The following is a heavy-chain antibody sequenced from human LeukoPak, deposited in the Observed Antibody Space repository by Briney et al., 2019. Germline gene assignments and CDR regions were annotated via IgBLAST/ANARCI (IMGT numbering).Heavy chain of an antibody. J-gene: IGHJ3*02. CDR1: GGSISSGDYY. V-gene: IGHV4-30-4*08. CDR2: IYYSGST. CDR3: ARGEYYYDSSGYRNSGDAFDI. Sequence: PSETLSLTCTVSGGSISSGDYYWSWIRQPPGKGLEWIGYIYYSGSTYYNPSLKSRGTISVDTSKNQFSLKLSSVTAADTAVYYCARGEYYYDSSGYRNSGDAFDIWGQGTMVTVSS. D-gene: IGHD3-22*01.